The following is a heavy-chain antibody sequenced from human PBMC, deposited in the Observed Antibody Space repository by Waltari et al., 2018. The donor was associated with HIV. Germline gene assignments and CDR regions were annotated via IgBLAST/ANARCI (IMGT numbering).Heavy chain of an antibody. Sequence: QVQLLESGPGLVKPSETLSLTCTVPGDSISGYYWSWIRPPAGKGLEWIGRIYTTGSTNYNPSLKSRVTMSVDTSKNQFSLNLTSVTAADTAVYYCARQGVVVITPRRDFYYGLDVWGQGTTVAVSS. J-gene: IGHJ6*02. D-gene: IGHD3-22*01. V-gene: IGHV4-4*07. CDR1: GDSISGYY. CDR2: IYTTGST. CDR3: ARQGVVVITPRRDFYYGLDV.